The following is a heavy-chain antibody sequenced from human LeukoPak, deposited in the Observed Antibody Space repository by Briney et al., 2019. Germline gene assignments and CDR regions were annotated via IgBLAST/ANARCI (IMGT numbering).Heavy chain of an antibody. J-gene: IGHJ4*02. Sequence: GGSLRLSCAASGFTFSSYSMNWVRQAPGKGLEWVSSISSSSSYIYYADSVKGRFTISRDNAKNSLYLQMNSLRAEDTAVYYCARGTPGGWDFDYWGQGTLVTVSS. D-gene: IGHD1-26*01. CDR1: GFTFSSYS. V-gene: IGHV3-21*01. CDR3: ARGTPGGWDFDY. CDR2: ISSSSSYI.